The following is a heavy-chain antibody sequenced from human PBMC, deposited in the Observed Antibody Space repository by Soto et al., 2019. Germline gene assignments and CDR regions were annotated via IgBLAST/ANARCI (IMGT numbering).Heavy chain of an antibody. D-gene: IGHD1-26*01. Sequence: PGGSLRLTCAASGFILKNFALNWVRQAPGKGLEWVASITRDGYNKYYADSVKGRFTISRDNSRDTLSLQMTALTIEDSSVYYCTKSSGCFSSLWMDYWGQGTLVTGSS. CDR1: GFILKNFA. CDR2: ITRDGYNK. V-gene: IGHV3-30*04. CDR3: TKSSGCFSSLWMDY. J-gene: IGHJ4*01.